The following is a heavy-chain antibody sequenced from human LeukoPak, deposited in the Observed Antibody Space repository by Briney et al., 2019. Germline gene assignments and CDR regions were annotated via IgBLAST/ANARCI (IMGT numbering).Heavy chain of an antibody. CDR2: INPDDGST. CDR3: TKGLWAGVSAARD. J-gene: IGHJ4*02. D-gene: IGHD2-8*01. Sequence: GGSLRLSCAASGFTFRKYWLHWVRQAPGKGLVWVSRINPDDGSTSYADSVKGRFTISRDNAKSTLYLQMNSLRAEDTAVYYCTKGLWAGVSAARDWGQGTLVTVSS. V-gene: IGHV3-74*01. CDR1: GFTFRKYW.